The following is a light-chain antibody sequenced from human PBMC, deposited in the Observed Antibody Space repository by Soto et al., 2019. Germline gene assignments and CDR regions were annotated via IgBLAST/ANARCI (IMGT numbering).Light chain of an antibody. CDR1: SSDIGRYND. V-gene: IGLV2-14*03. CDR3: SSYANYRTWV. CDR2: DVS. Sequence: QSALTQPASVSGSPGQSITISCTGTSSDIGRYNDVSWYQQHPGKAPKLMIFDVSSRPSGLSNRFSGSKSGNTASLTISGLQAEDEGDYYCSSYANYRTWVFGGGTKLTVL. J-gene: IGLJ3*02.